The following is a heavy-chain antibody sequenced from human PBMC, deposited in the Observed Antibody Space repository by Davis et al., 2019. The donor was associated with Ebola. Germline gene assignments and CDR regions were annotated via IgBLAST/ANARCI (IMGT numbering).Heavy chain of an antibody. V-gene: IGHV4-59*01. J-gene: IGHJ4*02. CDR1: GGSISSYY. CDR3: ARGPFWNHYYFDS. D-gene: IGHD3-3*01. Sequence: SETLSLTCTVSGGSISSYYWSWIRQPPGKGLEWIGYIYYSGSTNYNPSLKSRVTISVDTSKNQFSLKLSSVTAADTAVYYCARGPFWNHYYFDSWGQGTLVTVSS. CDR2: IYYSGST.